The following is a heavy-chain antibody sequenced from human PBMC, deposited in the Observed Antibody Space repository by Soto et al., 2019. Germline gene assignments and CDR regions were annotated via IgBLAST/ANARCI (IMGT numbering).Heavy chain of an antibody. Sequence: QLQLQESGPGLVKPSETLSLTCTVSGGSISSSSYYWGWIRQPPGKGLEWIGSIYYSGSTYYNPSLXXRXTXXVDTSKNQFSLKLSSVTAADTAVYYCARLWRLFDLWGRGTLVTVSS. CDR3: ARLWRLFDL. V-gene: IGHV4-39*01. CDR1: GGSISSSSYY. CDR2: IYYSGST. D-gene: IGHD3-16*01. J-gene: IGHJ2*01.